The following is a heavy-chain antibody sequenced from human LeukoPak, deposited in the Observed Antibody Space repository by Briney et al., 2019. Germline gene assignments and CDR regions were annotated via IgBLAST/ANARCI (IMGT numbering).Heavy chain of an antibody. CDR1: GASFISYY. CDR3: ARGLEAAGYFDN. J-gene: IGHJ4*02. CDR2: IYTSGNT. V-gene: IGHV4-4*07. Sequence: SSETLSLTCTVSGASFISYYWTWIRQPAGKGLEWIGRIYTSGNTNYNPSLKSRVTMSVDTSKNQFSLKLTSVTAADTAVYYCARGLEAAGYFDNSGQGTLVTVFS. D-gene: IGHD6-13*01.